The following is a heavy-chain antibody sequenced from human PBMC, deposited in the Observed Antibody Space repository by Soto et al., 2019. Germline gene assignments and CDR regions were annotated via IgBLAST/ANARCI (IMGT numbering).Heavy chain of an antibody. J-gene: IGHJ5*02. CDR3: ARHPSDFWFDP. Sequence: SDTLSLTCTVSGGSISSYFWGWIRQPPGKGLEWIGSIYYSGSTYYNPSLKSRVTVSVDTSKNQFSLKLSSVTAADTAVYYCARHPSDFWFDPWGQGTLVTAPQ. V-gene: IGHV4-39*01. CDR1: GGSISSYF. CDR2: IYYSGST. D-gene: IGHD2-21*02.